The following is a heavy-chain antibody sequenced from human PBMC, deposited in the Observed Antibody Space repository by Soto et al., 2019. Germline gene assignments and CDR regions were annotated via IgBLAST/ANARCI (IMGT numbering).Heavy chain of an antibody. CDR3: AHCRGGVASF. CDR1: GFSLNTRDVG. V-gene: IGHV2-5*02. D-gene: IGHD3-16*01. CDR2: VYWDDDK. Sequence: QITLNESGPALVKPTQTLTLTCTFSGFSLNTRDVGVGWIRQPPGKALEWLGVVYWDDDKTYSPSLKSRLTITTDTTNNQVVLRMTKMDPVDTATYYCAHCRGGVASFWGQGTLVTVSS. J-gene: IGHJ4*02.